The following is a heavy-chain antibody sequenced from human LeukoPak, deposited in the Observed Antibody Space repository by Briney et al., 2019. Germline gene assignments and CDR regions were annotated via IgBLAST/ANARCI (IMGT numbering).Heavy chain of an antibody. J-gene: IGHJ6*03. CDR3: ARVEEGYGSGRRENYYYYYMDV. V-gene: IGHV4-39*07. CDR2: IHYSGST. D-gene: IGHD3-10*01. CDR1: GGSISSSTYP. Sequence: SETLSLTCTVSGGSISSSTYPWGWIRQPPGKGLEWIGNIHYSGSTYYNPSLKSRVTMSVDTSKNQFSLKLNSVTAADTAVYYCARVEEGYGSGRRENYYYYYMDVWGKGTTVTISS.